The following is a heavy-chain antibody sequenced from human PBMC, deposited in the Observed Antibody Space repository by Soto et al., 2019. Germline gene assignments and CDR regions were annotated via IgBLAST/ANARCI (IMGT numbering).Heavy chain of an antibody. CDR3: AREYHGSASLDN. D-gene: IGHD3-10*01. J-gene: IGHJ4*02. V-gene: IGHV4-59*12. CDR2: IYYSGST. Sequence: QPPEKGLEWIGYIYYSGSTNYNPPLKSRVTISVDTSKSHFSLKLSSMTAADTAVYYCAREYHGSASLDNSAQATLLSVHS.